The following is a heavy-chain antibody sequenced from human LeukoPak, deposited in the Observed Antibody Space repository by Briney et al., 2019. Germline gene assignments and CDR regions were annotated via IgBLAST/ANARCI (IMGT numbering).Heavy chain of an antibody. J-gene: IGHJ6*03. V-gene: IGHV3-74*01. CDR2: INSDGSST. CDR1: RFTFSSYW. CDR3: AKGSDYGDYLGYYMDV. D-gene: IGHD4-17*01. Sequence: GGSLRLSCAASRFTFSSYWMHWVRHAPGKGLVWVSRINSDGSSTNYADSVRGRFTISRDNAKNTLYLQINSLRAEDTAVYYCAKGSDYGDYLGYYMDVWGKGTTVTVSS.